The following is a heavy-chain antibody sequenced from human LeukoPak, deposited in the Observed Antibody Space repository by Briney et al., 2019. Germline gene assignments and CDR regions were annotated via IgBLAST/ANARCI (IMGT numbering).Heavy chain of an antibody. CDR1: GYSFRSYW. CDR2: IYGGDSDT. D-gene: IGHD3-3*01. V-gene: IGHV5-51*01. J-gene: IGHJ4*02. CDR3: ARADLGD. Sequence: EESLKISCRGSGYSFRSYWITWVRQKPGRGLEWMGIIYGGDSDTKYSPAFQGQVTFSVDRSIDTAYLQWSSLKASDTAVYYCARADLGDWGQGTLVTVSS.